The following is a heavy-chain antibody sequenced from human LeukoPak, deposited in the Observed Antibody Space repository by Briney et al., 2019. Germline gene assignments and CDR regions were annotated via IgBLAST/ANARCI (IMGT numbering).Heavy chain of an antibody. D-gene: IGHD4-17*01. Sequence: GGSLRLSCAASGFTFSSTWMHWFRQAPGKGPVWVSRIHSDGSSTIYADSVKGRFTISRDNARNTLYLQMNSLRAEDTAVYYCARVSPNTVTTLQYLDYWGQGTLATVSS. V-gene: IGHV3-74*01. CDR3: ARVSPNTVTTLQYLDY. CDR1: GFTFSSTW. CDR2: IHSDGSST. J-gene: IGHJ4*02.